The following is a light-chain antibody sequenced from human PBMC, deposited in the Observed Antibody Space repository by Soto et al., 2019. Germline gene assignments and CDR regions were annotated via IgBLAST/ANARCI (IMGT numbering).Light chain of an antibody. CDR1: QSISRN. J-gene: IGKJ1*01. Sequence: ILMTHSPATLSVSPGERATLSCRASQSISRNLAWYQQKPGQAPRLLIYGASIRATDIPARFSGGGSGTKLTINISSMKYEDLAVYSCKKYNNWPKWTFGQGTNVDIK. CDR3: KKYNNWPKWT. CDR2: GAS. V-gene: IGKV3-15*01.